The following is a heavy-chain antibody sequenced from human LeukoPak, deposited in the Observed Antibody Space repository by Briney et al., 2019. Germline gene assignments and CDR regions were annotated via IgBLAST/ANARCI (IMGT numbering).Heavy chain of an antibody. J-gene: IGHJ4*02. CDR1: GFTFSSYG. CDR2: ISYDGSNK. V-gene: IGHV3-30*18. CDR3: AKVPQ. Sequence: SGGSLRLSCAASGFTFSSYGMHWVRQAPGKGLEWVAVISYDGSNKYYADSVKGRFTISRDNSKNTLYLQMNSLRAEDTAVYYCAKVPQWGQGTLVTVSS.